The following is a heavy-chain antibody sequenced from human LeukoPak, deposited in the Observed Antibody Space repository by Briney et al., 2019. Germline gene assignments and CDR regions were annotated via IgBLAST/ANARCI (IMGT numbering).Heavy chain of an antibody. V-gene: IGHV5-51*01. CDR1: GYSFTSYW. CDR2: IYPGDSDT. D-gene: IGHD3-3*01. CDR3: ARRGMYYDFWSGYEDY. Sequence: GESLKISCKGSGYSFTSYWIGWVRQMPGKGLEWVGIIYPGDSDTRYSPSFQGQVTISADKSISTAYLQWSSLKASDTAMYYCARRGMYYDFWSGYEDYWGQGTLVTVSS. J-gene: IGHJ4*02.